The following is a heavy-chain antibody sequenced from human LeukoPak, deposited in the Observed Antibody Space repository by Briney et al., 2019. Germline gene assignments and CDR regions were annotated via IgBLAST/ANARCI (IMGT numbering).Heavy chain of an antibody. J-gene: IGHJ4*02. CDR2: ISGSGGST. CDR1: GFTFSSYA. D-gene: IGHD2-2*01. CDR3: AKDLILYCSSTSCYSHLPEY. V-gene: IGHV3-23*01. Sequence: GGSLRLSCAASGFTFSSYAMSWVRQAPGKGLEWVSAISGSGGSTYYADSVKGRFTISRDNSKNTLYLQMNSLRAEDTAVYYCAKDLILYCSSTSCYSHLPEYWGQGTLVTVSS.